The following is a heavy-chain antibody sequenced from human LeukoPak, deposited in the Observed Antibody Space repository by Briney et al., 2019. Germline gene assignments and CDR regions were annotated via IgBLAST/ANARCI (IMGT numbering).Heavy chain of an antibody. D-gene: IGHD3-22*01. J-gene: IGHJ3*02. Sequence: GGSVKVSCKASGGTFSSYAISWVRQAPGQGLEWMGGIIPIFGTANYAQKFQGRVTITTDESTSTAYMELSSLRSEDTAVYYCARGMGHYYDSSGYYYGSSTDAFDIWGQGTMVTVSS. V-gene: IGHV1-69*05. CDR2: IIPIFGTA. CDR3: ARGMGHYYDSSGYYYGSSTDAFDI. CDR1: GGTFSSYA.